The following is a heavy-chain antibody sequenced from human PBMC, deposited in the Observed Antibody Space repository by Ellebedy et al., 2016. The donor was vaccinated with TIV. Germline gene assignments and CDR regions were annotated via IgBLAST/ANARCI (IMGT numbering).Heavy chain of an antibody. CDR3: ARASSSPPKYFQH. D-gene: IGHD6-13*01. V-gene: IGHV4-39*01. Sequence: MPSETLSLTCTVSGGSISSSSYYWGWIRQPPGKGLEWIGSIYYSGSTYYNPSLKSRVTISVDTSKNQFSLQLSSVTAADTAVYYCARASSSPPKYFQHWGQGTLVTVSS. J-gene: IGHJ1*01. CDR1: GGSISSSSYY. CDR2: IYYSGST.